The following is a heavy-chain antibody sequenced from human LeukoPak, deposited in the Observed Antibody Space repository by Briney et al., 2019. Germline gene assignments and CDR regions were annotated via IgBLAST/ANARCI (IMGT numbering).Heavy chain of an antibody. J-gene: IGHJ3*02. CDR1: GGSISSGDYY. CDR2: IYYSGST. D-gene: IGHD3-22*01. V-gene: IGHV4-30-4*01. CDR3: ARDPRAYDSRGYYHHDAFDI. Sequence: PSETLSLTCTVSGGSISSGDYYWSWIRQPPGKGLEWIGYIYYSGSTYYNSSLQSRVTISVDTSKNQFSLKLSSVTAADTAVYYCARDPRAYDSRGYYHHDAFDIWGQGTMVTVSS.